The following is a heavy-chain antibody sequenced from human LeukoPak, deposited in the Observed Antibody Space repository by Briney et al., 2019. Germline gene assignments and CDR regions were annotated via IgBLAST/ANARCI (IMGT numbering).Heavy chain of an antibody. D-gene: IGHD1-26*01. CDR2: ISSSTNTI. CDR1: GGSFSGYY. J-gene: IGHJ4*02. V-gene: IGHV3-48*02. CDR3: ATSGSYRFDY. Sequence: ETLSLTCAVYGGSFSGYYWNWIRQAPGKGLEWVSYISSSTNTIYYADSVKGRFTISRDNAQNSLSLQMNSLRDEDTAVYYCATSGSYRFDYWGQGTLVTVSS.